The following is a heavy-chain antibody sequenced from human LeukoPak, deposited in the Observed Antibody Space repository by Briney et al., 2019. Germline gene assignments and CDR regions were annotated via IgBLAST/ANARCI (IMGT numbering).Heavy chain of an antibody. D-gene: IGHD4-17*01. CDR2: IYYSGST. J-gene: IGHJ3*02. V-gene: IGHV4-59*01. Sequence: SETLSLTCTVSGGSISSYYWSWIREPPGKGLEWSGYIYYSGSTNYNPSLKSRVTISVDTSKNQFSLKLSSVTAADTAVYYCARDTYGQTYGDYGLAVASFDIWGQGTMVTVSS. CDR3: ARDTYGQTYGDYGLAVASFDI. CDR1: GGSISSYY.